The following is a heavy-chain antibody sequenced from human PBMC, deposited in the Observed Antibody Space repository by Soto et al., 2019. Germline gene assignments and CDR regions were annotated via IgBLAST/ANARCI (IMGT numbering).Heavy chain of an antibody. CDR1: GFTFISYA. CDR2: TSYDGINK. Sequence: GGSLRLSCAASGFTFISYAMHWVRQAPGKGLEWVAVTSYDGINKYYADSVKGRFTISRDNSKNTLYLQMNSLRAEDTAVYYCARDLDSSGYYYVIDYWGQGTLVTVSS. D-gene: IGHD3-22*01. CDR3: ARDLDSSGYYYVIDY. J-gene: IGHJ4*02. V-gene: IGHV3-30-3*01.